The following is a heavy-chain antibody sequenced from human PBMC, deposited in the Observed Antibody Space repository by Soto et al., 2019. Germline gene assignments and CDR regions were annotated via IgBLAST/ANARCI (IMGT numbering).Heavy chain of an antibody. J-gene: IGHJ4*02. CDR3: ARREIQGPIDY. CDR2: IYYSGTT. D-gene: IGHD1-26*01. V-gene: IGHV4-28*01. CDR1: GYSISSSNW. Sequence: QVQLQESGPGLVKPSDTLSLTCAVSGYSISSSNWWGWIRQPPGKGLEWIGYIYYSGTTYYNPSLKSRVTMSVDTAKNQCSLKLTSVTAVDTAVYYCARREIQGPIDYWGQGTLVTVSS.